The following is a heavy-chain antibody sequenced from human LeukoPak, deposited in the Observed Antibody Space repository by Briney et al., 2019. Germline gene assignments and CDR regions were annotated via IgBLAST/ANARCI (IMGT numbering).Heavy chain of an antibody. J-gene: IGHJ6*03. D-gene: IGHD5-18*01. V-gene: IGHV3-30*02. CDR1: GFTFSSYG. CDR3: AREFGGGYSYGYIGYYYYYMDV. CDR2: IRFDGSNK. Sequence: GGSLRLSCAASGFTFSSYGMHWVRQAPGKGLEWVAFIRFDGSNKYYADSVKGRFTISRDNAKNSLYLQMNSLRAEDTALYYCAREFGGGYSYGYIGYYYYYMDVWGKGTTVTVSS.